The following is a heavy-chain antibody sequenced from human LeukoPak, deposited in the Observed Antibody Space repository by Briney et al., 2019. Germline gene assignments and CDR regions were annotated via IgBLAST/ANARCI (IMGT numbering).Heavy chain of an antibody. Sequence: GGSLRLSCAASGFTVSSNYMSWVRQAPGKGLEWVSVIYSGGSTYYADSVKGRFTISRDNSKNTLYLQMNSLRAEDTAVYYCARDYGPPLYYYYGMDVWGQGTTVTVSS. CDR2: IYSGGST. D-gene: IGHD3-10*01. CDR1: GFTVSSNY. CDR3: ARDYGPPLYYYYGMDV. V-gene: IGHV3-66*01. J-gene: IGHJ6*02.